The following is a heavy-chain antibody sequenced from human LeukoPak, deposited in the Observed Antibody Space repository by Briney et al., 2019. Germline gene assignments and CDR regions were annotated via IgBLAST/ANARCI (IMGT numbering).Heavy chain of an antibody. V-gene: IGHV3-13*01. Sequence: GGSLRLSCAASGFTFSSYDMHWVRQATGKGLEWVSAIGTAGDTYYPGSVKGRFTISRENAKNSLYLQMNSLRAGDTAVYYCAGQKYGDYGRYYFDYWGQGTLVTASS. J-gene: IGHJ4*02. CDR2: IGTAGDT. D-gene: IGHD4-17*01. CDR3: AGQKYGDYGRYYFDY. CDR1: GFTFSSYD.